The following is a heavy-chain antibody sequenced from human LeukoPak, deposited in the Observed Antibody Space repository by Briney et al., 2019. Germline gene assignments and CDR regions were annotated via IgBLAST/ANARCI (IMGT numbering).Heavy chain of an antibody. CDR3: ARAAPNYGGNSWFDY. CDR2: IYSCGST. Sequence: GGSLRLSCAASGFTVSSNYMSWVRQAPGKGLEWVSVIYSCGSTYYADSVKGRFTISRDNAKNSLYLQMNSLRAENTAVYYCARAAPNYGGNSWFDYWGQGTLVTASS. D-gene: IGHD4-23*01. CDR1: GFTVSSNY. V-gene: IGHV3-66*03. J-gene: IGHJ4*02.